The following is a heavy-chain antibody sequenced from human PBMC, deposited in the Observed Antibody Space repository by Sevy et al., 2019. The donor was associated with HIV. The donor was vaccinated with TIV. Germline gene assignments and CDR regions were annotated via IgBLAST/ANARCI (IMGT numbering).Heavy chain of an antibody. D-gene: IGHD6-19*01. CDR1: GFTFSGYA. V-gene: IGHV3-30-3*01. J-gene: IGHJ4*02. CDR3: ARGRGGVVAGTGYFDY. Sequence: GGSLRLSCAASGFTFSGYAMHWVRQAPGKGLEWVAVISFDGSNKYYVDSVKGRFTISRDNSKNTLYLQMNSLRVEDTAVYYCARGRGGVVAGTGYFDYWGQGTLVTVSS. CDR2: ISFDGSNK.